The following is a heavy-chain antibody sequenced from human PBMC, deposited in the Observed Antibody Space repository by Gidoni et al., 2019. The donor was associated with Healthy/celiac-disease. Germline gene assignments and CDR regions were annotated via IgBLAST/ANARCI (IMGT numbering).Heavy chain of an antibody. D-gene: IGHD2-2*01. J-gene: IGHJ4*02. Sequence: QVTLRESGPALVKPTQTLTLTCTFSGFSLSTSGMCVSWIRQPPGKALEWLARIDWDDDKYYSTSLKTRLTISKDTSKNQVVLTMTNMDPVDTATYYCARAYCSSTSCYEGHWGQGTLVTVSS. CDR3: ARAYCSSTSCYEGH. V-gene: IGHV2-70*15. CDR1: GFSLSTSGMC. CDR2: IDWDDDK.